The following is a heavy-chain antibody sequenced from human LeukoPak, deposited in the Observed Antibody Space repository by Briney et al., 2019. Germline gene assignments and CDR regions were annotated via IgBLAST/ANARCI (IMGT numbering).Heavy chain of an antibody. CDR2: ISGSGGST. D-gene: IGHD3-22*01. CDR3: ATHSSGRQYYLDY. J-gene: IGHJ4*02. CDR1: GFTFSSYA. V-gene: IGHV3-23*01. Sequence: GGSLRLSRAASGFTFSSYAMSWVRQAPGKGLEWVSAISGSGGSTYYADSVKGRFTISRDNSKNTLYLQMNSLRAEDTAVYYCATHSSGRQYYLDYWGQGTLVTVSS.